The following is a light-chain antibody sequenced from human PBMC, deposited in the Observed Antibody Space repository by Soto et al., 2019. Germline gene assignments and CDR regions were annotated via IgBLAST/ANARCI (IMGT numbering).Light chain of an antibody. CDR3: QQYYSYPLT. CDR1: LSISGW. V-gene: IGKV1-5*03. Sequence: DIQMTQSPSTLSASVGDSVTITCRASLSISGWLAWYQQKPGKAPNLLIYKSSSLKSGVPSRFSASGSGTEFTLTISSLQPDDFATYYCQQYYSYPLTFGGGAKVDIK. CDR2: KSS. J-gene: IGKJ4*01.